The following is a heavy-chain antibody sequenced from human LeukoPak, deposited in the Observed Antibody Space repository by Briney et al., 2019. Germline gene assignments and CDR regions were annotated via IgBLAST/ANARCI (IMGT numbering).Heavy chain of an antibody. D-gene: IGHD3-10*01. J-gene: IGHJ4*02. V-gene: IGHV4-31*03. CDR3: AKDRAGSYKNPTLWDY. CDR2: IYYSGST. Sequence: SQTLSLTCTVSGGSISSGGYYWSWIRQHPGKGLEWIGYIYYSGSTYYNPSLKSRVTISVDTSKNQFSLKLSSVTAADTAVYYCAKDRAGSYKNPTLWDYWGQGTLVTVSS. CDR1: GGSISSGGYY.